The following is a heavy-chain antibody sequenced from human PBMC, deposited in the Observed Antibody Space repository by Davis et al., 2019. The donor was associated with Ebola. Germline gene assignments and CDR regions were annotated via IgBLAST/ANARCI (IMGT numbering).Heavy chain of an antibody. Sequence: PSETLSLTCTVSGRSISTSYSNYWSWIRQPPGKGLEWIGTVYSIGTTYYNPSLKSRLFISVDTSRNEFSLQLTSVNAADTAVYYCARNTSGFGYFDSWSQGTLVTVSS. CDR2: VYSIGTT. CDR1: GRSISTSYSNY. D-gene: IGHD5-12*01. V-gene: IGHV4-39*07. J-gene: IGHJ4*02. CDR3: ARNTSGFGYFDS.